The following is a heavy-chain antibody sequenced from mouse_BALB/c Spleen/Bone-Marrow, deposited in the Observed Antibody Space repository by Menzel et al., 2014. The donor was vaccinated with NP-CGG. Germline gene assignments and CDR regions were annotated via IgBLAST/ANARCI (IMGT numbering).Heavy chain of an antibody. CDR3: ARGNPLYAMDY. CDR1: GYTFTSYW. J-gene: IGHJ4*01. CDR2: INPSTGYT. V-gene: IGHV1-7*01. Sequence: VKLQESGAELAKPGASVKMSCKASGYTFTSYWMHWVKQRPGQGLEWIGYINPSTGYTDYNQKFSDKATLTADKSSSTAYMQLGSLTSKDSAVYYCARGNPLYAMDYWGQGTSVTVSS. D-gene: IGHD2-1*01.